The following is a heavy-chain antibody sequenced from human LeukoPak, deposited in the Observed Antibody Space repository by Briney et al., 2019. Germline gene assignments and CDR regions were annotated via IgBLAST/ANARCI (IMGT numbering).Heavy chain of an antibody. Sequence: SETLSLTCTISGGSISNYFWSWIRQPPGKGLEWIGYIYYSGSTNYNPSLKSRVTISVDTSKNQFSLKLSSVTAADTAVYYCARTYYDFWSGYYISPDAFDIWGQGTMVTVSS. J-gene: IGHJ3*02. CDR2: IYYSGST. D-gene: IGHD3-3*01. V-gene: IGHV4-59*08. CDR1: GGSISNYF. CDR3: ARTYYDFWSGYYISPDAFDI.